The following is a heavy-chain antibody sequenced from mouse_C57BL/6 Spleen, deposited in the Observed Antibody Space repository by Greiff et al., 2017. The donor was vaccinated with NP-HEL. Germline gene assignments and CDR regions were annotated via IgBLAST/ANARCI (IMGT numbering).Heavy chain of an antibody. D-gene: IGHD2-4*01. J-gene: IGHJ4*01. CDR2: IDPENGDT. Sequence: VQLQQSGAELVRPGASVKLSCTASGFNIKDDYMHWVKQRPEQGLEWIGWIDPENGDTEYASKFQGKATITADTSSNTAYLQLSSLTSEDTAVYYCTTGYYDYDAGYAMDYWGQGTSVTVSS. CDR1: GFNIKDDY. V-gene: IGHV14-4*01. CDR3: TTGYYDYDAGYAMDY.